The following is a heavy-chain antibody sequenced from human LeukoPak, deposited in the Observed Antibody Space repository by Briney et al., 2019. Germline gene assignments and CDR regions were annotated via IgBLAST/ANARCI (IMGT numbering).Heavy chain of an antibody. CDR2: INQDGGEK. CDR3: ARGHYYDFD. J-gene: IGHJ4*02. Sequence: GGSLRLSCAASRFTFSNFWMNWVCQAPGKGLEWVANINQDGGEKYYVDSVKGRFTISRDNAKNSLYLQMNNLRGEDTAVYYCARGHYYDFDWGQGTLVTVSS. V-gene: IGHV3-7*01. D-gene: IGHD3-22*01. CDR1: RFTFSNFW.